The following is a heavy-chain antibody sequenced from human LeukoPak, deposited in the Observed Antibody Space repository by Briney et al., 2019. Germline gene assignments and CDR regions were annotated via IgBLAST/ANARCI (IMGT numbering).Heavy chain of an antibody. CDR3: ARDGGTRLKYSYGYGDY. Sequence: GGSLRLSCAASGFTFSSYAMHWVRQAPGKGLEWVAVISYDGSNKYYADSVEGRFTISRDNSKNTLYLQMNSLRAEDTAVYYCARDGGTRLKYSYGYGDYWGQGTLVTVSS. J-gene: IGHJ4*02. V-gene: IGHV3-30*04. CDR2: ISYDGSNK. CDR1: GFTFSSYA. D-gene: IGHD5-18*01.